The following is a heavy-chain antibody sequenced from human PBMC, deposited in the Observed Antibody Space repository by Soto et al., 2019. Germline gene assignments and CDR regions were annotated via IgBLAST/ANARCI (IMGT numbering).Heavy chain of an antibody. CDR1: GGSITSSSYY. CDR3: ARHTFNWNKRFDP. D-gene: IGHD1-1*01. CDR2: IYYSGSS. Sequence: SETLSLTCTVSGGSITSSSYYWGWIRQPPGQGLEWIGSIYYSGSSYYNPSLKSRVTMSVDTSKHQFSLKLSSVTAADTAVYYCARHTFNWNKRFDPWGQGTLVTVSS. J-gene: IGHJ5*02. V-gene: IGHV4-39*01.